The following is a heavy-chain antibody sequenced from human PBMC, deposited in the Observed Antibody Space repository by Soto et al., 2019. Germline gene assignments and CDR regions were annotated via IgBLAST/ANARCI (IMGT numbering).Heavy chain of an antibody. CDR3: ARESSSYNWFDP. V-gene: IGHV4-30-2*01. CDR2: IYHSGST. J-gene: IGHJ5*02. D-gene: IGHD6-13*01. Sequence: QPPGKGLEWIGYIYHSGSTYYNPSLKSRVTISVDRSKNQFSLKLSSVTAADTAVYYCARESSSYNWFDPWGQGTLVTVSS.